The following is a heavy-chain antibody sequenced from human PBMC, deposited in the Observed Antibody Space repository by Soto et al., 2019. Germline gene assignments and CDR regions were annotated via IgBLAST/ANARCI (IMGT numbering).Heavy chain of an antibody. CDR3: ARDGDYSSGWYYFDY. Sequence: QVQLVESGGGVVQPGRSLRLSCAASGFTFSSYAMHWVRQAPGKGLEWVAVISYDGSNKYYADSVKGGFTISRDNSKNTLYLQMNSLRAEDTAVYYCARDGDYSSGWYYFDYWGQGTLVTVSS. V-gene: IGHV3-30-3*01. CDR1: GFTFSSYA. CDR2: ISYDGSNK. D-gene: IGHD6-19*01. J-gene: IGHJ4*02.